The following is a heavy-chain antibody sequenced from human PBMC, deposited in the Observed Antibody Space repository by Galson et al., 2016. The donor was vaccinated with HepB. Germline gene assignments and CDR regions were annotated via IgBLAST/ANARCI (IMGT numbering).Heavy chain of an antibody. CDR2: ITGGSNYI. CDR3: ARHRYGDYGPSFDY. V-gene: IGHV3-21*06. J-gene: IGHJ4*02. CDR1: GFTLSGYS. Sequence: SLRLSCAAYGFTLSGYSMNWVRQAPGKGLEWVSSITGGSNYISYGDSLKGRFTISRDNAKNSLFLQMNSLRADDTAVYYCARHRYGDYGPSFDYWGQGTLVTVSS. D-gene: IGHD4-17*01.